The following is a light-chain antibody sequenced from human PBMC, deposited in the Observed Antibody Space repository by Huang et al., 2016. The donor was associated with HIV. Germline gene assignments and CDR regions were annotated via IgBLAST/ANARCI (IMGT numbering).Light chain of an antibody. CDR2: GAS. J-gene: IGKJ4*01. CDR1: QTISNN. Sequence: EMVMTQSPATLSVSPGETATLSCRASQTISNNLAWYQHKPGQTPRRLIYGASTRATGVLARVSGSGSGTEFTLTINSLQSEDSAVYYCQQHNKWPLTFGGGTKVEIK. V-gene: IGKV3-15*01. CDR3: QQHNKWPLT.